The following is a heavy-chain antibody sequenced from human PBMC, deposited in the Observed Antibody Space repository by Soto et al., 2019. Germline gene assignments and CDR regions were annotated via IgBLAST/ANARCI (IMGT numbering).Heavy chain of an antibody. CDR3: ARVFNERGEDWFDP. CDR1: GFTFSSYE. J-gene: IGHJ5*02. Sequence: GGSLRLSCAASGFTFSSYEMNWVRQSPGKGLEWVSYITNSGSIIYYADSVKGRFTISRDNAKNSLYLQMNSLRAEDTAVYYCARVFNERGEDWFDPWGQGTLVTVSS. D-gene: IGHD3-16*01. V-gene: IGHV3-48*03. CDR2: ITNSGSII.